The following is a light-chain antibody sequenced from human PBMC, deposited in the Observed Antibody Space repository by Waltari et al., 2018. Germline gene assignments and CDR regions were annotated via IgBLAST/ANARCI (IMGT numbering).Light chain of an antibody. J-gene: IGLJ3*02. CDR3: SSYTSSSTWV. Sequence: QSALTQSASLSGSPGQSITIPCTGTSSDVGAYNFVSWYQQYPGKAPKLMIYNVGKRPSGVSNRVSGSKSGNAASLTISGLQAEDEAAYYCSSYTSSSTWVFGGGTKLTVL. CDR1: SSDVGAYNF. V-gene: IGLV2-14*01. CDR2: NVG.